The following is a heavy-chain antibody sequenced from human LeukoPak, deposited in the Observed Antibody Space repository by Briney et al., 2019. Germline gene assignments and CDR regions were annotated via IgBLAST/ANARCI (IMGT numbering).Heavy chain of an antibody. CDR3: ARVDYYDSSWVNAEYFQH. D-gene: IGHD3-22*01. V-gene: IGHV3-7*01. CDR2: IKQDGSEK. J-gene: IGHJ1*01. CDR1: GFTFSSYW. Sequence: PGGSLRLSCAASGFTFSSYWMSWVRQAPGKGLEWVANIKQDGSEKYYVDSVKGRFTISRDNAKNSLYLQMNSLRAEDTAVYYCARVDYYDSSWVNAEYFQHWGQGTLVTVSS.